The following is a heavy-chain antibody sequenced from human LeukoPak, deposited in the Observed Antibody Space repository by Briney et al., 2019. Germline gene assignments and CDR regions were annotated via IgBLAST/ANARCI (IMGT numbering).Heavy chain of an antibody. CDR3: ARERIAAAATDYYYGMDV. Sequence: PSETLSLTCTVSGGSISSYYWSWIRQPPVKGLEWIGYIYYSGSTNYNPSLKSRVTISVDTSKNQFSLKLSSVTAADTAVYYCARERIAAAATDYYYGMDVWGQGTTVTVSS. D-gene: IGHD6-13*01. V-gene: IGHV4-59*01. CDR1: GGSISSYY. CDR2: IYYSGST. J-gene: IGHJ6*02.